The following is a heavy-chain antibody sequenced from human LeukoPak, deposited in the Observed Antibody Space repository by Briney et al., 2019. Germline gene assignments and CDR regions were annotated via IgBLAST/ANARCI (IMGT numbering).Heavy chain of an antibody. V-gene: IGHV4-31*03. CDR3: ARATKEETTVTRLDY. J-gene: IGHJ4*02. CDR2: ISLSGGP. D-gene: IGHD4-17*01. Sequence: SETLSLTCIVSGGSVSSGVYYWSWIRQHPGKGLEWIGYISLSGGPYYNPSLKSRLTISLDSSKNQFSLKLSSVTAADTAVYSCARATKEETTVTRLDYWGQGTLVTVSS. CDR1: GGSVSSGVYY.